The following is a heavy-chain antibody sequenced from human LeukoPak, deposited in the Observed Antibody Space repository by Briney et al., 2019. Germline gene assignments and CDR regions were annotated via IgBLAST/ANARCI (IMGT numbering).Heavy chain of an antibody. CDR3: ARGNSWFGEYRYFDY. CDR1: GYTFTGYY. Sequence: GASVKVSCKASGYTFTGYYMHWVRQAPGQGLEWMGWINPNSGGTNYAQKFQGRVTMTRDTSISTAYMELSRLRSDDTAVYYCARGNSWFGEYRYFDYWGQGTLVTVSS. D-gene: IGHD3-10*01. J-gene: IGHJ4*02. V-gene: IGHV1-2*02. CDR2: INPNSGGT.